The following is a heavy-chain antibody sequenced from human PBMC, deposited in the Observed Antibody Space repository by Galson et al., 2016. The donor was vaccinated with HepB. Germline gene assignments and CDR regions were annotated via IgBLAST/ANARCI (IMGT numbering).Heavy chain of an antibody. CDR3: ARDYGNNLRWLDP. V-gene: IGHV4-4*02. J-gene: IGHJ5*02. CDR1: GGSISSINW. D-gene: IGHD1/OR15-1a*01. CDR2: VFHTGST. Sequence: SEILSLTCAVSGGSISSINWWTWVRQTPGKGLEWIGEVFHTGSTNYNPSLESRLTISVDKSKNQFSLKLSSVTAADTAVYYCARDYGNNLRWLDPWGQGTLVTVSS.